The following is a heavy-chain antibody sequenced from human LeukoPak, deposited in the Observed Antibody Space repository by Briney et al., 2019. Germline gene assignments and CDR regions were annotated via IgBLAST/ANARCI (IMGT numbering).Heavy chain of an antibody. J-gene: IGHJ5*02. CDR1: GGSISSDY. CDR3: ARVRISMIVVGFDP. CDR2: IYYNGNT. V-gene: IGHV4-59*01. Sequence: SETLSLTCTVSGGSISSDYWTWLRQPPGKGLEWIGYIYYNGNTNYNPSLKSRVTMSVDTSKNQFSLKLSSVTAADTAVYYCARVRISMIVVGFDPWGQGTLVTVSS. D-gene: IGHD3-22*01.